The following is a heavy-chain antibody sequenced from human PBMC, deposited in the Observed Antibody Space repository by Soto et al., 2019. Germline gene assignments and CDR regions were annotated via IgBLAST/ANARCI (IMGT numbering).Heavy chain of an antibody. V-gene: IGHV4-31*03. CDR1: CGSIRSGGYY. CDR3: ARDRLMATAGTARHYFGLDV. Sequence: SETLSLTCTVSCGSIRSGGYYWSWVRQNPRRGREWIGNIYYSGNTYYNPSLKSRLTISVDTSKNQFSLNLSSVTAADTAVYYCARDRLMATAGTARHYFGLDVWGQGTTVTVSS. CDR2: IYYSGNT. J-gene: IGHJ6*02. D-gene: IGHD5-18*01.